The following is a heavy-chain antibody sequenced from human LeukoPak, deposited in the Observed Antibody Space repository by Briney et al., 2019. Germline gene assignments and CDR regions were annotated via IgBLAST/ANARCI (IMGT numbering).Heavy chain of an antibody. CDR2: INTNGSPT. Sequence: GGSLRLSCAASGFIVSSNYMHWVRQAPGKGLVWVARINTNGSPTQYADSVKGRFTISRDNAKTTLYLQMNSLRDEDTAVYYCAGDLISGSGSLGYWGQGTLVTVSS. V-gene: IGHV3-74*01. CDR3: AGDLISGSGSLGY. J-gene: IGHJ4*02. CDR1: GFIVSSNY. D-gene: IGHD3-10*01.